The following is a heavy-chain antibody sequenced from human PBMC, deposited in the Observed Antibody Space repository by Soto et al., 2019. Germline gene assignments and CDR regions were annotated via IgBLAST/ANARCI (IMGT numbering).Heavy chain of an antibody. J-gene: IGHJ4*02. V-gene: IGHV3-23*01. CDR1: GFGFSTHA. D-gene: IGHD4-17*01. Sequence: PGGSLRLFCAASGFGFSTHALSWVRQAAGKGLEWLSSITNTGITTHYADSVKGRFTISRENSRNTLHLQMNNLRVDDTAVYYCAKGFDYGDTKHIDHWGQGTLVTVSS. CDR3: AKGFDYGDTKHIDH. CDR2: ITNTGITT.